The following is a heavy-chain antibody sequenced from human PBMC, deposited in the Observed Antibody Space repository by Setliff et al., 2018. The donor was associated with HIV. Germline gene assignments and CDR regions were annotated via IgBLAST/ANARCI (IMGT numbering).Heavy chain of an antibody. Sequence: GGSLRLSCAASGFSLDDYTMHWVRQAPGEGLEWVSLIRWDGGRTYYADSLKGRFTISRDNSKNSLYLQMNSLRTEDTALYYCAKSFHGGWNPGDLMDYWGQGTLVTVSS. CDR1: GFSLDDYT. V-gene: IGHV3-43*01. CDR2: IRWDGGRT. D-gene: IGHD1-1*01. J-gene: IGHJ4*02. CDR3: AKSFHGGWNPGDLMDY.